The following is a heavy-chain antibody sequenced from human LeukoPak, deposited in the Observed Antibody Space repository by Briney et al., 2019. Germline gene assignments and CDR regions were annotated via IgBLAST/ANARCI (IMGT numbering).Heavy chain of an antibody. Sequence: PSETLSLTCTVSGGSISSSSYYWGWIRQPPGKGLEWIGSIYYSGSTYYNPSLKSRVTISVDTSKNQFSLKLSSVTATDTAVYYCARHYRGELDYWGQGTLVTVSS. CDR2: IYYSGST. J-gene: IGHJ4*02. CDR1: GGSISSSSYY. D-gene: IGHD3-10*01. V-gene: IGHV4-39*01. CDR3: ARHYRGELDY.